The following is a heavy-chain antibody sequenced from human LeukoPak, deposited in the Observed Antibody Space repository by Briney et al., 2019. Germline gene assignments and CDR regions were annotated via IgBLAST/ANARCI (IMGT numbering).Heavy chain of an antibody. D-gene: IGHD3-10*01. J-gene: IGHJ6*03. CDR3: ASFTMVRGVGGYYYMDV. CDR2: ISSSSSYM. Sequence: GGSLRLSCAASGFTFSSYSMNWVRQAPGKGLEWVSSISSSSSYMYYADSVKGRFTISRDNAKNSLYLQMNSLRAEDTAVYYCASFTMVRGVGGYYYMDVWGKGTTVTVSS. V-gene: IGHV3-21*01. CDR1: GFTFSSYS.